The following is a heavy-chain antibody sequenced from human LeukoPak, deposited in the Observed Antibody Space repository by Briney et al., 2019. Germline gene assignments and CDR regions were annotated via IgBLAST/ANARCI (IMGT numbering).Heavy chain of an antibody. J-gene: IGHJ6*02. CDR2: IYHSGST. D-gene: IGHD3-3*01. CDR1: GGSISSSNW. V-gene: IGHV4-4*02. CDR3: AKDNPIFGVVISYGMDV. Sequence: PSGTLSLTCAVSGGSISSSNWWSWVRQPPGKGLEWIGEIYHSGSTNYNPSLKSRVTISVDKSKNQFSLKLSSVTAADTAVYYCAKDNPIFGVVISYGMDVWGQGTTVTVSS.